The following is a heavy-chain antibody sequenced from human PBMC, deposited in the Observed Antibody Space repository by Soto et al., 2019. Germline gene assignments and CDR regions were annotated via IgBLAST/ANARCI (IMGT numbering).Heavy chain of an antibody. Sequence: SVKVSCKASGGTFSSYAISWVRQAPGQGLEWMGGIIPIFGTANYAQKFQGRVTITADESTSTAYMELSSLRSEDTAVYYCARDRGITVASFDYWGQGTLVTVSS. CDR3: ARDRGITVASFDY. J-gene: IGHJ4*02. CDR2: IIPIFGTA. CDR1: GGTFSSYA. V-gene: IGHV1-69*13. D-gene: IGHD6-19*01.